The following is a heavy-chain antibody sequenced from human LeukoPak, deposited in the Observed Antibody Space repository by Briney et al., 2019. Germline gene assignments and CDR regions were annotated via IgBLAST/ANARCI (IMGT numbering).Heavy chain of an antibody. Sequence: PSETLSLTCTVSGGSISSSSYYWGWIRQPPGKGLEWIGSIYSSASTYYNPSLKSRVTISVDTSKNQFSLKLRSVTAADTAVYYCARALRYLVWLSPLDYWGQGTLVTVSS. CDR2: IYSSAST. D-gene: IGHD3-9*01. CDR3: ARALRYLVWLSPLDY. J-gene: IGHJ4*02. V-gene: IGHV4-39*01. CDR1: GGSISSSSYY.